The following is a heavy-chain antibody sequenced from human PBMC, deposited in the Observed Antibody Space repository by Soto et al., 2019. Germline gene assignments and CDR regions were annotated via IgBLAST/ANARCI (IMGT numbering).Heavy chain of an antibody. CDR1: GGTFSSYA. D-gene: IGHD3-16*01. CDR3: AREGEGDSRPIDY. V-gene: IGHV1-69*13. Sequence: SVKVSCKASGGTFSSYAISWVRQAPGQGLEWMGGIIPIFGTANYAQKFQGRVTITADESTSTAYMELSSLRSEDTAVYYCAREGEGDSRPIDYWGQGTLVTVSS. CDR2: IIPIFGTA. J-gene: IGHJ4*02.